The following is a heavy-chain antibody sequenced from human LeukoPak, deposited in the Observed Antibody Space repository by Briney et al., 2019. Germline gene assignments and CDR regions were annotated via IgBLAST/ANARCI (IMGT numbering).Heavy chain of an antibody. V-gene: IGHV3-23*01. J-gene: IGHJ6*03. CDR2: ISATGGST. Sequence: PGGSLRLSCAASGFSFNSYAMSWVRQAPGKGLEWVSGISATGGSTYHADSVKGRFTFSRDNSKNTLYLQMNSLRAEDTAVYYCAKDPRGSSSSVRYYYYYMDVWGKGTTVTVSS. CDR1: GFSFNSYA. D-gene: IGHD6-6*01. CDR3: AKDPRGSSSSVRYYYYYMDV.